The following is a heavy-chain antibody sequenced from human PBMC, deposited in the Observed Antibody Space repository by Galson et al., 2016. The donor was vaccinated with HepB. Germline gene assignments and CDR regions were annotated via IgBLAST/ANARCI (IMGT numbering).Heavy chain of an antibody. CDR1: GFTLSDYY. CDR3: VKDLFGRWAITMVRGAHGAFDV. V-gene: IGHV3-11*04. D-gene: IGHD3-10*01. CDR2: ISSSGSTI. J-gene: IGHJ3*01. Sequence: SLRLSCAASGFTLSDYYMSWIRQAPGKGLEWVSYISSSGSTIYYTDSVKGRFTISRDNSKNTLYLQMSGLRAEDTAVYYCVKDLFGRWAITMVRGAHGAFDVWGQGTMFTVSS.